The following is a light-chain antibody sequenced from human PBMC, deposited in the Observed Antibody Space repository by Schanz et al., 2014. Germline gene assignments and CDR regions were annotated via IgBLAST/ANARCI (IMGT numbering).Light chain of an antibody. V-gene: IGKV3-20*01. J-gene: IGKJ1*01. CDR2: GAS. CDR1: QSVSSY. Sequence: EIVLTQSPGALSLSPGERATFSCRASQSVSSYLAWYQQKPGQAPRLLIYGASSRATGIPDRFIGSGSGTDFTLTISSLQSEDFAVYYCQQYGNSPRTFGQGTKVEIK. CDR3: QQYGNSPRT.